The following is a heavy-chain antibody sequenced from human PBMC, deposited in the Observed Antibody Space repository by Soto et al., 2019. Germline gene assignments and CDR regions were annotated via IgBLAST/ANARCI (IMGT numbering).Heavy chain of an antibody. Sequence: GGSLRLSCAASGFTFSSYWMSWVRQAPGKGLEWVANIKQDGSEKYYVDSVKGRFTISRDNAKNSLYLQMNSLRAEDTAVYYCAREEAGRYDFWSGYYPLYYYGMDVWGQGTTVTVSS. CDR1: GFTFSSYW. J-gene: IGHJ6*02. V-gene: IGHV3-7*05. CDR3: AREEAGRYDFWSGYYPLYYYGMDV. CDR2: IKQDGSEK. D-gene: IGHD3-3*01.